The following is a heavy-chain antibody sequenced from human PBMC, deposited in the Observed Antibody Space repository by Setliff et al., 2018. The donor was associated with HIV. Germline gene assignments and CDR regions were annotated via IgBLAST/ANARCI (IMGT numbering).Heavy chain of an antibody. V-gene: IGHV1-69*05. CDR2: IIPIFGTP. CDR3: ASSAGAVPTTAPYGDYYYYFYMDV. Sequence: AASVKVSCKASGGIFSRFAFSWVRQAPGQGLEWMGGIIPIFGTPNYVQKFQGRVTITTDESTNTVYMELYSLTSEDTAIYYCASSAGAVPTTAPYGDYYYYFYMDVWGKGTTVTVSS. J-gene: IGHJ6*03. D-gene: IGHD1-1*01. CDR1: GGIFSRFA.